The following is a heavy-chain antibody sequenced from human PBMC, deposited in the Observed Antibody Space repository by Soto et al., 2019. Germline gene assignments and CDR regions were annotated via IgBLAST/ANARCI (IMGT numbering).Heavy chain of an antibody. Sequence: QLQLQESGPGLVKPSETLSLTCTVSGGSISSSSYYWGWIRQPPGKGLEWIGSSYYSGSTYYNPSLKSRVTISVDTSKNQFSLKLSSVTAADTAVYYCARSRTKRSSSLAWFDPWGQGTLVTVSS. V-gene: IGHV4-39*01. CDR2: SYYSGST. CDR1: GGSISSSSYY. D-gene: IGHD6-6*01. CDR3: ARSRTKRSSSLAWFDP. J-gene: IGHJ5*02.